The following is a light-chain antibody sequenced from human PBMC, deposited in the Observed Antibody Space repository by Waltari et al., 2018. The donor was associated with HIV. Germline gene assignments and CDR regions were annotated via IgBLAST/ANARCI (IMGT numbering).Light chain of an antibody. CDR1: SSDVGGYNY. Sequence: HSALTQPASVSGSPGQSITISCTGTSSDVGGYNYVSWYQQHPGKAPKLMIYEVSNRPSGISNRFSGSKSGNTASLTISGLQAEDEADYYCSSYTSFREVVFGGGTKLTVL. CDR2: EVS. CDR3: SSYTSFREVV. J-gene: IGLJ2*01. V-gene: IGLV2-14*01.